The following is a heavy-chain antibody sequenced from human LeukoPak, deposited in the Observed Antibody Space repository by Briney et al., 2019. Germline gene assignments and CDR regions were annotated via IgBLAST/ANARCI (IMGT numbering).Heavy chain of an antibody. J-gene: IGHJ4*02. D-gene: IGHD3-10*01. Sequence: PGGSLRLSCAASGFTFSSYAMHWVRQAPGKGLERVAVISYDGSNKYYADSVKGRFTISRDNSKNTLYLQMNSLRAEDTAVYYCARPTLYYGSGSYSFDYWGQGTLVTVSS. CDR3: ARPTLYYGSGSYSFDY. CDR1: GFTFSSYA. V-gene: IGHV3-30-3*01. CDR2: ISYDGSNK.